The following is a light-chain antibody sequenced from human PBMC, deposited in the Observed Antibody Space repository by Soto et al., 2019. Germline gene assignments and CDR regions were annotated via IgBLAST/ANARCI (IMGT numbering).Light chain of an antibody. J-gene: IGKJ1*01. CDR3: QQYANSPPT. CDR2: GAS. Sequence: EIVLTQSPGTLSLSPGERATLSCRASQSVSSNYLAWYQQKPGQAPRLLIYGASTRATGIPDRFSGSGSGTDFTLTISRLEPEDFAVYYCQQYANSPPTFGQGTMV. V-gene: IGKV3-20*01. CDR1: QSVSSNY.